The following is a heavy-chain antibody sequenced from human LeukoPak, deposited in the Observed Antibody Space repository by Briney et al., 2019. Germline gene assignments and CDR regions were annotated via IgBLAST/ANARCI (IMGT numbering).Heavy chain of an antibody. Sequence: RAGGSLRLSCAASEFSFITYWMSWVRQAPGKGLEWVANIKQDGSEKFYVDSVKGRFTISRDNAKNSLYLQMNSLRVEDTAVYYCARDYYYMDVWGKGATVTISS. V-gene: IGHV3-7*01. CDR1: EFSFITYW. CDR3: ARDYYYMDV. J-gene: IGHJ6*03. CDR2: IKQDGSEK.